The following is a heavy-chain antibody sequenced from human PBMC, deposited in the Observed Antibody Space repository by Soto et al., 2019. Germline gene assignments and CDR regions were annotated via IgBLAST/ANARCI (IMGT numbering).Heavy chain of an antibody. CDR3: ARELIAVAGSYFDY. CDR1: GFTFSDYY. V-gene: IGHV3-11*01. CDR2: ISSRASTI. Sequence: GGSLRLSCTASGFTFSDYYMCWIRQAPGKGLEWVSYISSRASTIYYADSVKGRFTISRDNAKNSLYLQMNSLRAEDTAVYYCARELIAVAGSYFDYWGQGSLVTVSS. D-gene: IGHD6-19*01. J-gene: IGHJ4*02.